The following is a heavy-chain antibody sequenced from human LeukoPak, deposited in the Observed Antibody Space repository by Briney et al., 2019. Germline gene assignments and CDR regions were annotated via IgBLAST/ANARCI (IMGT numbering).Heavy chain of an antibody. J-gene: IGHJ3*02. V-gene: IGHV3-30*02. CDR2: IRYDGSNK. CDR3: AKGDVVPAAIFAFDI. D-gene: IGHD2-2*01. CDR1: GFTLSSYG. Sequence: GGSLRLSCAASGFTLSSYGMHWVRQAPGKGLEWVAFIRYDGSNKYYADSVKGRFTISRDNSKNTLYLQMNSLRAEDTAVYYCAKGDVVPAAIFAFDIWGQGTMVTVSS.